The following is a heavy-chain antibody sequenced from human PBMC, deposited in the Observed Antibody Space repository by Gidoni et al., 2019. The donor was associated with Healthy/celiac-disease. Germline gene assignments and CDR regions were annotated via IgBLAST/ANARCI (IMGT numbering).Heavy chain of an antibody. CDR3: TRYYDSSGYYYDYYYYGMDV. V-gene: IGHV3-49*04. Sequence: EVQLVESGGGLVQPGRSLRLSCTASGFYFGDYAMRWVRQAQGKGLEWVGFIRSKAYGGTTEYAASVKGRFTISRDDSKSIAYLQMNSLKTEDTAVYYCTRYYDSSGYYYDYYYYGMDVWGQGTTVTVSS. D-gene: IGHD3-22*01. CDR2: IRSKAYGGTT. CDR1: GFYFGDYA. J-gene: IGHJ6*02.